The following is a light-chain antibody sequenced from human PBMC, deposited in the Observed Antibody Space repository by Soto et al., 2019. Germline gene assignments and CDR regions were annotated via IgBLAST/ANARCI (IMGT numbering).Light chain of an antibody. Sequence: QSVLTQPHSASGAPGQRISISSSGSSSNIGGNSVSWYRQVPGTAPKLLIFSNHQRPSGVPDRFSGSKSGTSASLAISGLQSEDEADYYCSTWDDSLRGLVFGGGTQLTVL. CDR2: SNH. J-gene: IGLJ2*01. CDR3: STWDDSLRGLV. V-gene: IGLV1-44*01. CDR1: SSNIGGNS.